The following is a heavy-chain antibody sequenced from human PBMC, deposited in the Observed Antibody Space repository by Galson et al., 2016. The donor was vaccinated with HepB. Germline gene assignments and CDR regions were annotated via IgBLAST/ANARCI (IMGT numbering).Heavy chain of an antibody. V-gene: IGHV3-30*18. CDR3: AKDPYYYGSGSHYFDY. J-gene: IGHJ4*02. CDR2: ISYDGSKK. CDR1: GFIFSTYG. Sequence: SLRLSCAASGFIFSTYGMHWVRQAPGKGLEWVAVISYDGSKKYYADSVIGRSTISRDNSKNTVFLRVNSLRGEDTAVYYCAKDPYYYGSGSHYFDYWGQGTLVTVSS. D-gene: IGHD3-10*01.